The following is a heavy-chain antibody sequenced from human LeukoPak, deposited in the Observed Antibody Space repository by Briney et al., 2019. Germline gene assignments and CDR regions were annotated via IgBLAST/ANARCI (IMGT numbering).Heavy chain of an antibody. Sequence: GGSLRLSCAASGFTFSSYWMHWVRQAPGKGLVWVSRINSDGSSTSYADSVKGRFTISGDNAKNTLYLQMNSLRAEDTAVYYCARGVQLWFYYFDYWGQGTLVTVSS. CDR2: INSDGSST. CDR1: GFTFSSYW. D-gene: IGHD5-18*01. V-gene: IGHV3-74*01. J-gene: IGHJ4*02. CDR3: ARGVQLWFYYFDY.